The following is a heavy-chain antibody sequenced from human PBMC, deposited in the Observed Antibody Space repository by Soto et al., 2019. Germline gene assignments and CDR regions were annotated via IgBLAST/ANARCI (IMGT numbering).Heavy chain of an antibody. J-gene: IGHJ3*02. CDR1: GYTFNGYY. D-gene: IGHD3-9*01. V-gene: IGHV1-2*04. CDR2: INPNSGGT. CDR3: ARGGSDILTDDAFDI. Sequence: QVQLVQSGAEVKKPGASVKVSCKASGYTFNGYYMHWVRQAPGQGLEWMGWINPNSGGTNYAQKFQGWVTMTRDTSISTAYMELSRLRSDDTAVYYCARGGSDILTDDAFDIWGQGTMVTVSS.